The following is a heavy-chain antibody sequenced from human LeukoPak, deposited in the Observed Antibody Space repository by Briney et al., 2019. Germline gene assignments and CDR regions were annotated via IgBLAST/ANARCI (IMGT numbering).Heavy chain of an antibody. CDR2: LDPEDGET. CDR3: ATAIAVADPYYYYGMDV. V-gene: IGHV1-24*01. J-gene: IGHJ6*02. D-gene: IGHD6-19*01. CDR1: GHTLSELS. Sequence: ASVKVSCKVSGHTLSELSMHWVRQAPGKGLEWIEGLDPEDGETIYAQKFRGGVTMTEDTSTDTAYMELSSLRSEDTAVYYCATAIAVADPYYYYGMDVWGQGTTVTVSS.